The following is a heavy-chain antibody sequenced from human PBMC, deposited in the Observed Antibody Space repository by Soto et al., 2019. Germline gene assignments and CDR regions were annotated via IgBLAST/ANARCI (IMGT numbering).Heavy chain of an antibody. CDR2: IYYSGST. CDR1: GGSISSGDYY. V-gene: IGHV4-30-4*01. D-gene: IGHD3-22*01. CDR3: AFEAGYYDSSGTNWFDP. J-gene: IGHJ5*02. Sequence: SETLSLTCTVSGGSISSGDYYWSWIRQPPGKGLEWIGYIYYSGSTYYNTSLKSQVTISVDTSKNQFSMKLTSVTAADTSVYFCAFEAGYYDSSGTNWFDPWGQGTLVTVSS.